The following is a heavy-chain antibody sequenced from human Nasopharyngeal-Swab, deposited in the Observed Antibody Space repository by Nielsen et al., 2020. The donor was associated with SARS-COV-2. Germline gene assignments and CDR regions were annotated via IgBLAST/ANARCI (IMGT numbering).Heavy chain of an antibody. D-gene: IGHD6-19*01. CDR2: INHSGST. J-gene: IGHJ4*02. Sequence: VRQMPGKGLEWIGEINHSGSTNYNPSLKSRVTISVDTSNNQFSLKLSSVTAADTAVYYCARGSRSGINNYSSGRYFFDYWGQGALVTVSS. V-gene: IGHV4-34*01. CDR3: ARGSRSGINNYSSGRYFFDY.